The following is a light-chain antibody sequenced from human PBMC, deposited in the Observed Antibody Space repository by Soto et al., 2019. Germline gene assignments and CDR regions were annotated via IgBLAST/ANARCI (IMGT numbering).Light chain of an antibody. Sequence: QSALAQPSSVSGSPGQSITISCTGTSTDVGGYNYVSWYQHHPGKGPKLIIYEVNNRPSGVSDRFSGSKSGNKASLTISILEAEDESDYYCGSYTSTDTPVVFGTGTKVTVL. CDR1: STDVGGYNY. V-gene: IGLV2-14*01. J-gene: IGLJ1*01. CDR2: EVN. CDR3: GSYTSTDTPVV.